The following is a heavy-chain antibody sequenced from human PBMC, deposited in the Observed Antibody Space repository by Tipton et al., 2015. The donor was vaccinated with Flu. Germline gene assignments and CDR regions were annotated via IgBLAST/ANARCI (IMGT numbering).Heavy chain of an antibody. V-gene: IGHV3-23*01. CDR2: IRGRGDAT. CDR3: SKLPVEAVVDHYGMDV. D-gene: IGHD6-19*01. J-gene: IGHJ6*02. CDR1: GFTFSSYA. Sequence: GSLRLSCAASGFTFSSYAMTWVRQAPGKGLEWVSGIRGRGDATYDADSVKGRFTISRDKSNNTLILQMNGLRVEDTAVYYCSKLPVEAVVDHYGMDVWGRGTTITVS.